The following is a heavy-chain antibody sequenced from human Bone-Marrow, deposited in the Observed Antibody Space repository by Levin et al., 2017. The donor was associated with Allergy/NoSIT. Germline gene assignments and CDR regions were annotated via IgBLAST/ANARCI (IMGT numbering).Heavy chain of an antibody. CDR2: IIPIFGTA. D-gene: IGHD3-3*01. J-gene: IGHJ3*02. CDR3: AREGFYDFWSGYYPKDAFDI. CDR1: GGTFSSYA. V-gene: IGHV1-69*06. Sequence: PGASVKVSCKASGGTFSSYAISWVRQAPGQGLEWMGGIIPIFGTANYAQKFQGRVTITADKSTSTAYMELSSLRSEDTAVYYCAREGFYDFWSGYYPKDAFDIWGQGTMVTVSS.